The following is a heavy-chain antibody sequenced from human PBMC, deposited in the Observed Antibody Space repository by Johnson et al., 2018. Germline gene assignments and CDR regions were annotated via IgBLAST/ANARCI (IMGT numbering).Heavy chain of an antibody. V-gene: IGHV3-15*01. CDR2: IKSKTDGGTT. CDR3: TTYYVIVAGYPLGAFDI. D-gene: IGHD3-9*01. CDR1: GFTFSNAW. J-gene: IGHJ3*02. Sequence: VQLVESGGGLVKPGGSLRLSCAASGFTFSNAWMSWVRQAPGKGLEWVGRIKSKTDGGTTDYAAPVKGRFTISRDDSKNTMYLQKNSLKTGDTAVDYCTTYYVIVAGYPLGAFDIWGQGTMVTVSS.